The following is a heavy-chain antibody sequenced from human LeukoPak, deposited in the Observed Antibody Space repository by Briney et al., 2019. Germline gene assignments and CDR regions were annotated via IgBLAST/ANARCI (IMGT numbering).Heavy chain of an antibody. Sequence: GGSLRLSCAASGFTFSSLWMTWVRQAPGKGLEWVANINQDGSEKYFVDSVKGRFTISRDNAKNSVFLQMNSLTVEDTAVYYCARDGGVSGYDLFDYWAREPWSPSPQ. D-gene: IGHD5-12*01. V-gene: IGHV3-7*01. CDR1: GFTFSSLW. CDR2: INQDGSEK. CDR3: ARDGGVSGYDLFDY. J-gene: IGHJ4*02.